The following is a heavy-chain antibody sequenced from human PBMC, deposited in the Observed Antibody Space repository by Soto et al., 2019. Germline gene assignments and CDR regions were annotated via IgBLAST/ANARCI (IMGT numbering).Heavy chain of an antibody. Sequence: SETLSLTCTVSGGSVSSGSYYWSCIRQPPGKGLEWIGYIYYSGSTNYNPSLKSRVTISVDTSKNQFSLKLSSVTAADTAVYYCARDWYYYDSSGPNWFDPWGQGTLVTVSS. CDR1: GGSVSSGSYY. CDR2: IYYSGST. V-gene: IGHV4-61*01. CDR3: ARDWYYYDSSGPNWFDP. J-gene: IGHJ5*02. D-gene: IGHD3-22*01.